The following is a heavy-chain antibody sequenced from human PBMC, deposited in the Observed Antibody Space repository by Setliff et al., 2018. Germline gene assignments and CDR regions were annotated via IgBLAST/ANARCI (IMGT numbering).Heavy chain of an antibody. CDR1: GYTFTSYY. V-gene: IGHV1-46*01. CDR3: ARDPNYYDSSGQLLGDAFDI. Sequence: ASVKVSCKASGYTFTSYYMHWVRQAPGQGLEWMGIINPSGGSTSYAQKFQGRVTMTRDTSTSTVYMKLSSLRSEDTAVYYCARDPNYYDSSGQLLGDAFDIWGQGTMVTVS. J-gene: IGHJ3*02. CDR2: INPSGGST. D-gene: IGHD3-22*01.